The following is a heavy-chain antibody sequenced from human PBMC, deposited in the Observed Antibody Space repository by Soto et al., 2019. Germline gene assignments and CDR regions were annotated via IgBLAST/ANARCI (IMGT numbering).Heavy chain of an antibody. Sequence: GGSLRLSCAASGFTFSSYEMNWVRQAPGKGLEWVSYISSSGSTIYYADSVKGRFTISRDNAKNSLYLQMNSLRAEDTAVYYCATDNLTGSYGDCLFDYWGQGTLVTVYS. CDR1: GFTFSSYE. D-gene: IGHD4-17*01. CDR2: ISSSGSTI. V-gene: IGHV3-48*03. J-gene: IGHJ4*02. CDR3: ATDNLTGSYGDCLFDY.